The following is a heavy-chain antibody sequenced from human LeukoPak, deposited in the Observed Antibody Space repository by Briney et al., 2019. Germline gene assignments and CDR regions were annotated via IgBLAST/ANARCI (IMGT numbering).Heavy chain of an antibody. Sequence: GGSLRLSCAASGFTFSSYSMNWVRQAPGKGLEWVSSITSSSSFIYYADSVKGRFTISRDNAKNSLYLQMNSLRAEDTAVYFCAREALTDAALDDAFDIWGQGTMVTVSS. CDR1: GFTFSSYS. V-gene: IGHV3-21*01. D-gene: IGHD6-25*01. CDR2: ITSSSSFI. J-gene: IGHJ3*02. CDR3: AREALTDAALDDAFDI.